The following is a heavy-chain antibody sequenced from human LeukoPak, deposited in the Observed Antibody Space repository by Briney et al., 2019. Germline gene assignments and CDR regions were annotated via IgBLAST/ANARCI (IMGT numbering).Heavy chain of an antibody. Sequence: SETLSLTCAVYGGSFSGYYWSWIRQPPGKGLEWIGDINYSGSTNYNPSLKSRVTISVDTSKNQFSLKLSSVTAADTAVYYCARGEYWGQGTLVTVSS. CDR3: ARGEY. V-gene: IGHV4-34*01. J-gene: IGHJ4*02. CDR1: GGSFSGYY. CDR2: INYSGST.